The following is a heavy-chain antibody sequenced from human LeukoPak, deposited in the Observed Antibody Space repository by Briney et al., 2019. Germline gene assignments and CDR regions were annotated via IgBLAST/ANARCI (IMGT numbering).Heavy chain of an antibody. CDR3: ARRTTYFGWRPSESPSCFDY. CDR2: ISYTGRS. CDR1: GGSISSVSYY. J-gene: IGHJ4*02. Sequence: SETLSLTCTVSGGSISSVSYYWGWIRQPPGTGLECIGSISYTGRSYYNPSLKRRVTISVDTSKNQLSLKLSSVTAADTAVYYCARRTTYFGWRPSESPSCFDYWGQGTLVTVSS. D-gene: IGHD3-9*01. V-gene: IGHV4-39*01.